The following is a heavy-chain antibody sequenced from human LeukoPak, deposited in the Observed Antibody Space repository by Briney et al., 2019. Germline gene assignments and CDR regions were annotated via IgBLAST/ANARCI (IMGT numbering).Heavy chain of an antibody. V-gene: IGHV1-69*05. CDR1: GGTFSSYA. D-gene: IGHD1-26*01. Sequence: SVKVSCKASGGTFSSYAISWVRQAPGQGLEWMGGIIPIFGTANYAQKFQSRVTISTDESTSTAYMELSSLRSEDTAVYYCARSGSYYEGYFDYWGQGTLVTVSS. CDR3: ARSGSYYEGYFDY. CDR2: IIPIFGTA. J-gene: IGHJ4*02.